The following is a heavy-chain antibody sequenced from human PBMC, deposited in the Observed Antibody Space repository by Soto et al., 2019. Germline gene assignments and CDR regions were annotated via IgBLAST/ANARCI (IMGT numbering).Heavy chain of an antibody. Sequence: GGSLRLSCAASGFTFSSYSMNWVRQAPGKGLEWVSSISSSSYIYYADSVKGRFTISRDNAKNSLYLQMNSLRAEDTAVYYCARDLNVLRFLEWLSAKGYWGQGTLVTVSS. CDR1: GFTFSSYS. D-gene: IGHD3-3*01. CDR2: ISSSSYI. CDR3: ARDLNVLRFLEWLSAKGY. V-gene: IGHV3-21*01. J-gene: IGHJ4*02.